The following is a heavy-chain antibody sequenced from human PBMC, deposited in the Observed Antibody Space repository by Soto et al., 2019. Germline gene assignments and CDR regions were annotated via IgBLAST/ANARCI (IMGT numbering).Heavy chain of an antibody. CDR2: VFYRGGT. CDR1: DDSISSYY. V-gene: IGHV4-59*01. D-gene: IGHD1-1*01. J-gene: IGHJ4*02. Sequence: SETLSLTCSVSDDSISSYYWSWIRQPPGKGLQWIGYVFYRGGTAYNPSLKSRVTISLDMSKKQFSLNLNSVTAADTAAYSCAGVQLVEKVVDYWGQGTLVTVSS. CDR3: AGVQLVEKVVDY.